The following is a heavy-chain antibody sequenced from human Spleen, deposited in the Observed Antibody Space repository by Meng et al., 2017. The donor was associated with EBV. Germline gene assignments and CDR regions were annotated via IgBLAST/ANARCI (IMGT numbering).Heavy chain of an antibody. CDR1: GGSISSSNW. D-gene: IGHD3-16*01. Sequence: QVQLQESGPELVKPSGTSAPTCAVSGGSISSSNWGKWVRQAPGKGLEWIGEIYHSGSTSYNPSLESRVTISIDKSKNQVSLKLTSVTAADTAVYYCAQRERWGLDPWGQGTLVTVSS. CDR2: IYHSGST. CDR3: AQRERWGLDP. V-gene: IGHV4-4*02. J-gene: IGHJ5*02.